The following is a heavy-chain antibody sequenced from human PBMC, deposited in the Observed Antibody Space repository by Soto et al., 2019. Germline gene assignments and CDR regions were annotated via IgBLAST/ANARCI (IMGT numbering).Heavy chain of an antibody. Sequence: WRSLRLSCSDSVFTLSRYGISWFRQAPGKGLEWVANIKQDGSENYYVDSVKGRFTISRDNAKNSLYLQMNSLRAEDTAVYYCAGHMAYYFAYWGQGTLVTVSS. CDR2: IKQDGSEN. D-gene: IGHD2-21*01. CDR1: VFTLSRYG. V-gene: IGHV3-7*03. J-gene: IGHJ4*02. CDR3: AGHMAYYFAY.